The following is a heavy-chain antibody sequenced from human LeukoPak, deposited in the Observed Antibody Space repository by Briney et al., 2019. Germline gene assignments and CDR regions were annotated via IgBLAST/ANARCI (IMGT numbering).Heavy chain of an antibody. CDR3: AKGSQRGVTMSWFDP. Sequence: KPGGSLRLSCAASGFTFSDYYMSWIRQAPGKGLEWVSYISSSDNTIYYADSVKGRFTISRDNAKNSLYLQMNSLRAEDTAVYYCAKGSQRGVTMSWFDPWGQGTLVTVSS. V-gene: IGHV3-11*01. CDR2: ISSSDNTI. D-gene: IGHD4-17*01. J-gene: IGHJ5*02. CDR1: GFTFSDYY.